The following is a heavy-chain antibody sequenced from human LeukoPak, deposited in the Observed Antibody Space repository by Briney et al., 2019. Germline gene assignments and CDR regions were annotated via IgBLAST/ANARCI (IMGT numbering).Heavy chain of an antibody. CDR2: IKQDGSEK. D-gene: IGHD2-15*01. V-gene: IGHV3-7*05. CDR3: AGSRVPGAVDI. CDR1: GFTFSSHW. J-gene: IGHJ3*02. Sequence: PGGSLRLSCAASGFTFSSHWMNWVRQAPGKGLEWVANIKQDGSEKYCVDSVKGRFTISRDNAKKSLYLQMNSLRAEDMAVYYCAGSRVPGAVDIWGQGTMVTVSS.